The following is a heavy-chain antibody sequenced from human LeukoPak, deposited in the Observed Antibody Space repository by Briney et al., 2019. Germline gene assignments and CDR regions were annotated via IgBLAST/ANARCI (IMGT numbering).Heavy chain of an antibody. Sequence: SETLSLTCTVSGGSIGSGTYYWSWIRQHPGKGLEWIGYISYSGSTNYNPSLKSRVTISVDTSKNQFSLKLNSVTAADTAVFYCARENIYDSGSYHDHWGQGTLVTVSS. CDR1: GGSIGSGTYY. V-gene: IGHV4-31*03. D-gene: IGHD3-10*01. J-gene: IGHJ4*02. CDR2: ISYSGST. CDR3: ARENIYDSGSYHDH.